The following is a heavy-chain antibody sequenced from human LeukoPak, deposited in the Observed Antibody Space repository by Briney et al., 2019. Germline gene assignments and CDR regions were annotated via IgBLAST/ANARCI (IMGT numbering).Heavy chain of an antibody. Sequence: GGSLRLSCAASGFTFSSYSMNWVRQAPGKGLEWVSSISSSSSYINYADSVKGRFTISRDNAKNSLYLQMNSLRAEDTAVYYCARDFWFRELLPTYFDYWGQGTLVTVSS. CDR2: ISSSSSYI. V-gene: IGHV3-21*01. D-gene: IGHD3-10*01. CDR3: ARDFWFRELLPTYFDY. CDR1: GFTFSSYS. J-gene: IGHJ4*02.